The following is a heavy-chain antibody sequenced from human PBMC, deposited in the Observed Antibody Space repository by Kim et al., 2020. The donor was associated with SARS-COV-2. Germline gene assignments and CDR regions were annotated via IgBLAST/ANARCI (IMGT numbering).Heavy chain of an antibody. CDR3: ARNEDY. CDR1: GYTFTSYA. CDR2: IDADNGNT. J-gene: IGHJ4*02. Sequence: ASVKVSCKASGYTFTSYAFHWVRQAPGQGLEWMGWIDADNGNTKYSQKFQGRVTLTRYTSASTAYMELSSLRSEDTAVYYCARNEDYWGQGTLVTVSS. V-gene: IGHV1-3*01.